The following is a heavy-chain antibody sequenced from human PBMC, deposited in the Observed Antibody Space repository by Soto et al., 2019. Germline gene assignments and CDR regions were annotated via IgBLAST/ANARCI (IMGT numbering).Heavy chain of an antibody. V-gene: IGHV1-69*06. Sequence: QVQLLQSGAEVKKPGSSVKVSCKVSGGAFTNYALHWVRHGPGQGLEWLGGIIPLHNTSNYSLKFLGRVTVTADISSTTVYMELNSLTSDDTATYYCASWSNWNPLYYDGLDVWGQGTTVTVSS. CDR2: IIPLHNTS. CDR3: ASWSNWNPLYYDGLDV. CDR1: GGAFTNYA. J-gene: IGHJ6*02. D-gene: IGHD1-20*01.